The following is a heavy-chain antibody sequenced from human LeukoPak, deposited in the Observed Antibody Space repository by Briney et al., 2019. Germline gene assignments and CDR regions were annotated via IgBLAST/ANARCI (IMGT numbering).Heavy chain of an antibody. Sequence: KASETLSLTCAVSGGSISSYYWSWIRQPPGKGLEWIGYIYYSGSTNYNPSLKSRVTISVDTSKNQFSLKLSSVTAADTAVYYCARALEAYGGNSGGIDYWGQGTLVTVSS. V-gene: IGHV4-59*01. J-gene: IGHJ4*02. D-gene: IGHD4-23*01. CDR1: GGSISSYY. CDR2: IYYSGST. CDR3: ARALEAYGGNSGGIDY.